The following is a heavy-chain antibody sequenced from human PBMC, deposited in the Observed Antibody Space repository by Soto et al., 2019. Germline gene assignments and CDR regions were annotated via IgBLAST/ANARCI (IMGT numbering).Heavy chain of an antibody. CDR1: GGSISSGDYY. V-gene: IGHV4-30-4*01. D-gene: IGHD2-8*01. CDR3: ARNGALDY. CDR2: ILDSGTT. Sequence: QVQLQESGPGLVKPSQTLSLTCTVSGGSISSGDYYWSWIRQPPGKGLEWIGYILDSGTTNYNPSLESRLTISVDTSKNQFSLKLTSVTAADTAVYYGARNGALDYWGRGTLVTVSS. J-gene: IGHJ4*02.